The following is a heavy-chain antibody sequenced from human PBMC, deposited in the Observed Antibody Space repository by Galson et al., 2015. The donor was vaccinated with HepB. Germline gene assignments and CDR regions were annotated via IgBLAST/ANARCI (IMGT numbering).Heavy chain of an antibody. CDR3: ARGVSSWYAGVGFDY. CDR2: ISSSTSYT. CDR1: GFTFSDYY. V-gene: IGHV3-11*06. D-gene: IGHD6-13*01. J-gene: IGHJ4*02. Sequence: SLRLSCAASGFTFSDYYMSWIRQAPGKGLEWVSYISSSTSYTNYADSVKGRFTISRDNGKNTLYLQMNSLRAEDTAVYYCARGVSSWYAGVGFDYWGQGTLVTVSS.